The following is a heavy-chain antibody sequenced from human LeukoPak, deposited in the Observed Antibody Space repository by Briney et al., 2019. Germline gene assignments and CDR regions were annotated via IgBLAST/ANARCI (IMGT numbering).Heavy chain of an antibody. V-gene: IGHV4-61*02. J-gene: IGHJ6*03. CDR1: GGSISSSSYY. CDR3: ARAGSGSYYTDYYYMDV. Sequence: SETLSLTCTVSGGSISSSSYYWGWIRQPAGKGLEWIGRIYTSGSTNYNPSLKSRVTISVDTSKNQFSLKLSSVTAADTAVYYCARAGSGSYYTDYYYMDVWGKGTTVTISS. CDR2: IYTSGST. D-gene: IGHD3-10*01.